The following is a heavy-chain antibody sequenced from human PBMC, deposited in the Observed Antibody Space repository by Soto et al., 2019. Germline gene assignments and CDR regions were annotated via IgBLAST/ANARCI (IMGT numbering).Heavy chain of an antibody. Sequence: QVQLVQSGAEVKKPGASVKVSCKASGYTFTSYAMHWVRQAPGQRLEWMGWINAGNGNTKYSQKFQGRVTITRDTSASTAYMELSRLRSEDTAVYYCASSRIAAAGVFDYWGQGTLVTVSS. CDR2: INAGNGNT. CDR1: GYTFTSYA. CDR3: ASSRIAAAGVFDY. D-gene: IGHD6-13*01. J-gene: IGHJ4*02. V-gene: IGHV1-3*01.